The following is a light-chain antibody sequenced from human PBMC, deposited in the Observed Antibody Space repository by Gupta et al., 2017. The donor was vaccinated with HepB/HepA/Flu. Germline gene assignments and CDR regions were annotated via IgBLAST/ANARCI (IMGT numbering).Light chain of an antibody. Sequence: QSALTQPASVSGSPGQSITISCTGTSSDVGGYKYVSWYQQHPGKAPKLMIYDVSSRPSGVSNRFSGSKSGNMTSLTISGLQVEDEADYYCSSYTSTSILVFGSGTKVTVL. CDR3: SSYTSTSILV. CDR2: DVS. J-gene: IGLJ1*01. CDR1: SSDVGGYKY. V-gene: IGLV2-14*01.